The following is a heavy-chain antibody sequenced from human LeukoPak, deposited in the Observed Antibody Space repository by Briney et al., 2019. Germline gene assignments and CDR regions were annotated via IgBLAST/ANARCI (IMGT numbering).Heavy chain of an antibody. Sequence: SETLSLTCTVSGGSISSGSYYWSWIQQPAGKGLEWIGRIYTSGSTNYNPSLKSRVTISVDTSKNQFSLKLSSVTAADTAVYYCASAPVDYYYMDVWGKGTTVTVSS. CDR3: ASAPVDYYYMDV. CDR1: GGSISSGSYY. D-gene: IGHD6-19*01. CDR2: IYTSGST. V-gene: IGHV4-61*02. J-gene: IGHJ6*03.